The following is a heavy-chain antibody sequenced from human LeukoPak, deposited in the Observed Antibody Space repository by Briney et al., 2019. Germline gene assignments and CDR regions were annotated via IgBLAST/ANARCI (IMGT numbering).Heavy chain of an antibody. Sequence: GASVKVSCKASGYTFTGYYMHWVRQAPGQGLEWMGWTNPNSGGTNYAQKFQGRVTMTRDTSISTAYMELSRLRSDDTAVYYCARTTEGYCRGRSCYSYYYYMDVWGKGTTVTVSS. J-gene: IGHJ6*03. CDR2: TNPNSGGT. D-gene: IGHD2-15*01. V-gene: IGHV1-2*02. CDR1: GYTFTGYY. CDR3: ARTTEGYCRGRSCYSYYYYMDV.